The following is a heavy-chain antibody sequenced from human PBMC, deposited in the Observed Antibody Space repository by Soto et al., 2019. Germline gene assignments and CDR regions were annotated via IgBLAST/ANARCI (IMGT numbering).Heavy chain of an antibody. J-gene: IGHJ4*02. CDR3: AKDKTYFDY. D-gene: IGHD3-16*01. CDR1: GFTISSYA. Sequence: GGSLRLSCAASGFTISSYAMHWVRQAPGKGLEWVAVISYDGSNKYYADSVKGRFTISRDNSKNTLYLQMNSLRPEDTAVYYCAKDKTYFDYWGQGTLVTVSS. V-gene: IGHV3-30-3*01. CDR2: ISYDGSNK.